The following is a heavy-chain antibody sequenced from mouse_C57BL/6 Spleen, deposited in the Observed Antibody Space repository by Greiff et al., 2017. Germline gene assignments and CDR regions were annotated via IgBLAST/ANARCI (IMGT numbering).Heavy chain of an antibody. CDR3: ARPLITTVAPWFAY. Sequence: QVQLQQPGAELVKPGASVKMSCKASGYTFTSYWLTWVKQRPGQGLEWIGDIYPGSGSTNYNEKFKSKATLTVDTSSSTAYMQLSSLTSEDSAVYYCARPLITTVAPWFAYWGQGTLVTVSA. D-gene: IGHD1-1*01. CDR1: GYTFTSYW. J-gene: IGHJ3*01. CDR2: IYPGSGST. V-gene: IGHV1-55*01.